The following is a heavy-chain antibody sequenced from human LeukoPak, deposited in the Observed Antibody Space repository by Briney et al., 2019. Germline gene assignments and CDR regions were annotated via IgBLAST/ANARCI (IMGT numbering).Heavy chain of an antibody. V-gene: IGHV4-34*01. CDR1: GGSFSGYY. CDR2: INHSGST. CDR3: ARGGYNRLLDY. Sequence: SETLSVTCAVYGGSFSGYYWSWIRQPPGKGLEWIGEINHSGSTNYNPSLKSRVTISVDTSKNQFSLKLSSVTAADTAVYYCARGGYNRLLDYWGQGTLVTVSS. D-gene: IGHD1-1*01. J-gene: IGHJ4*02.